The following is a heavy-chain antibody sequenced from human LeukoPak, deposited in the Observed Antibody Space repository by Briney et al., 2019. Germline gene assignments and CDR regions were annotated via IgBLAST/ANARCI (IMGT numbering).Heavy chain of an antibody. V-gene: IGHV1-24*01. J-gene: IGHJ2*01. CDR3: ATTYYETSGYYYKIAGWYFDL. D-gene: IGHD3-22*01. CDR2: SDPEDGEI. CDR1: GDTLNELS. Sequence: ALVKVSCKVSGDTLNELSMHWVRQAPGKGLEWMGGSDPEDGEITYAQKFQGRVTMTEDTSTDTAYMELSSLKSEDTAVYYCATTYYETSGYYYKIAGWYFDLWGRGTLVTVPS.